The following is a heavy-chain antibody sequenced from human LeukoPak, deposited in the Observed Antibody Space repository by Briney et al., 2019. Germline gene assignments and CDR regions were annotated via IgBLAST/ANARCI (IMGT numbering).Heavy chain of an antibody. J-gene: IGHJ6*03. CDR3: ARAVCPTIKFCDSSYFMDV. D-gene: IGHD6-6*01. CDR2: INWNGAST. CDR1: GFSFDDLG. Sequence: GGSLRLSCVASGFSFDDLGMTWVRQVPGKGLEWVAGINWNGASTGYADSVRGRFTISRDNAKNSLYLQMNSLRAEDTALYYCARAVCPTIKFCDSSYFMDVWGKGTTVNVS. V-gene: IGHV3-20*04.